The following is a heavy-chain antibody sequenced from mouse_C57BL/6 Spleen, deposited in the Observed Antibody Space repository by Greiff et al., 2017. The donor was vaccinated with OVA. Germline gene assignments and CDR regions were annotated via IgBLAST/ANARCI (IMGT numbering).Heavy chain of an antibody. J-gene: IGHJ1*03. V-gene: IGHV1-76*01. CDR3: ARSSYYGSSPYFDV. CDR1: GYTFTDYY. D-gene: IGHD1-1*01. Sequence: VKLMESGAELVRPGASVKLSCKASGYTFTDYYINWVKQRPGQGLEWIARIYPGSGNTYYNENFKGKTTLTAEKSSSTAYMQLSSLTSEDSAVYFCARSSYYGSSPYFDVWGTGTTVTVSS. CDR2: IYPGSGNT.